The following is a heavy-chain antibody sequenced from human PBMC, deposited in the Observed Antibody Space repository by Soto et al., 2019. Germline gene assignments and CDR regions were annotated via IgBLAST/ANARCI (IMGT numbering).Heavy chain of an antibody. CDR1: GGSISSYY. CDR2: IYYSGST. CDR3: ARERLGYCSGGSCYSFLNWFDP. D-gene: IGHD2-15*01. Sequence: SETLSLTCTVTGGSISSYYWSWILQPPGKGLEWIGYIYYSGSTNYNPSLKSRVTISVDTSKNQFSLKLSSVTAADTAVYYCARERLGYCSGGSCYSFLNWFDPWGQGTLVTVS. V-gene: IGHV4-59*01. J-gene: IGHJ5*02.